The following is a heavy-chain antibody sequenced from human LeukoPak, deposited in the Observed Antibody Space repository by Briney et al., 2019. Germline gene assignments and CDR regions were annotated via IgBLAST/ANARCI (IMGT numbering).Heavy chain of an antibody. J-gene: IGHJ5*02. CDR2: ISDSGRIT. Sequence: PGGSLRLSCAASGFTFNKYAMNWVRQAPGKGLEWVSGISDSGRITYYADSVKGRFTISRDNSKNTLYLQMNGLRAEDTALYYCAKVEFDPWGQGTLVTVSS. CDR3: AKVEFDP. CDR1: GFTFNKYA. V-gene: IGHV3-23*01.